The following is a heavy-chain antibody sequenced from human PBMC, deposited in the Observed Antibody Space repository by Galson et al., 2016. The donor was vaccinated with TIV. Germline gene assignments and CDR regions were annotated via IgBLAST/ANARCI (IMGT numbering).Heavy chain of an antibody. V-gene: IGHV3-23*01. D-gene: IGHD7-27*01. CDR1: RFIFSNYA. CDR2: ISGSGDNT. J-gene: IGHJ3*02. Sequence: SLRLSCAAPRFIFSNYAMNWVRQAPGKGLEWVSGISGSGDNTYYADSVKGRFTISRDNSKNTVYLQMNSLRAEDTAVYYCAKEGTGDAYDIWGQGTRVHVSS. CDR3: AKEGTGDAYDI.